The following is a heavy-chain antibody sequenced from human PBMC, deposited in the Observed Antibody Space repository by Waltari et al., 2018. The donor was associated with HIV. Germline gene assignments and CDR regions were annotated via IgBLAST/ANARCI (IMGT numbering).Heavy chain of an antibody. J-gene: IGHJ4*02. D-gene: IGHD2-2*01. V-gene: IGHV1-2*06. CDR2: ISPKVGDT. CDR1: GYTFTAYY. CDR3: TRDLGVSRVINPFDY. Sequence: QVQLVQSEPELKKPGASVKVSCKTSGYTFTAYYIHWVRQAPGQGLEWVGRISPKVGDTSYARSFQGRVSMTRDTSINTVYMELSGLRSDDTAMYYCTRDLGVSRVINPFDYWGQGTLVTVSS.